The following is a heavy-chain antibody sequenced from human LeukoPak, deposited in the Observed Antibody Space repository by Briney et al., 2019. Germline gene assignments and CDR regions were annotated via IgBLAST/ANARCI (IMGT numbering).Heavy chain of an antibody. J-gene: IGHJ6*02. CDR3: AKGIGTAGLAGYYYGMDV. D-gene: IGHD6-19*01. V-gene: IGHV3-23*01. CDR1: GFTFSSHG. Sequence: GRSLRRSCAASGFTFSSHGMTWVRQAPGRGLEWVSGISGSSGRTYYADSVKGRFTVSRDNSKNSLYLQMNSLRAEDTAVYYCAKGIGTAGLAGYYYGMDVWGQGTTVTVSS. CDR2: ISGSSGRT.